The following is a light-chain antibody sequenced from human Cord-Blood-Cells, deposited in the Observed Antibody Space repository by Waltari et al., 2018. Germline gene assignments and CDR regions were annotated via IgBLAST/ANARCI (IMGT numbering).Light chain of an antibody. CDR2: YKSYSDK. Sequence: QAVLTQPSSLSASPGASASLTCTLRSGINVGTYRIYWYQQKPGSPPQYLLGYKSYSDKQHGPGVPILFSASKDASANAGIFLLSGSRSEGEADDYCRSWPRRAWVVGGGTKLPVL. J-gene: IGLJ3*02. CDR1: SGINVGTYR. CDR3: RSWPRRAWV. V-gene: IGLV5-45*03.